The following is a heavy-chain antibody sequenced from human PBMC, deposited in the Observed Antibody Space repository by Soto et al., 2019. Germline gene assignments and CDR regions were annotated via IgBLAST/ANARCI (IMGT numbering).Heavy chain of an antibody. CDR2: ISSSSSYI. D-gene: IGHD3-22*01. CDR3: ARGADYYDSSGYYTPFFDY. Sequence: EVQLVASGGGLVKPGGSLRLSCAASGFTFSSYSMNWVRQAPGKGLEWVSSISSSSSYIYYADSVKGRFTISRDNAKNSLYLQMNSLRAEDTAVYYCARGADYYDSSGYYTPFFDYWGQGTLVTVSS. CDR1: GFTFSSYS. J-gene: IGHJ4*02. V-gene: IGHV3-21*01.